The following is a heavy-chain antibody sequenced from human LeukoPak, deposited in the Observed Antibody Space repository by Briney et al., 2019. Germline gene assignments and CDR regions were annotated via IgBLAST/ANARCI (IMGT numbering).Heavy chain of an antibody. J-gene: IGHJ4*02. CDR1: GYTFTSYG. D-gene: IGHD6-19*01. CDR2: ISAYNGNT. Sequence: ASVKVSCKASGYTFTSYGISWVRQAPGQGLEWMGWISAYNGNTNYAQKLQGRVTTTTDTSTSTAYMELRSLRSDDTAVYYCAIATGAVAGTGEYYFDYWGQGTLVTVSS. CDR3: AIATGAVAGTGEYYFDY. V-gene: IGHV1-18*01.